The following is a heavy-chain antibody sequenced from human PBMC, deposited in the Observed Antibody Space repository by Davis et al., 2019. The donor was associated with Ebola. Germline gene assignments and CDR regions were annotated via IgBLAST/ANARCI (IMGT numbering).Heavy chain of an antibody. J-gene: IGHJ4*02. CDR2: INHSGST. Sequence: MPSETLSLTCAVYGGSFSGYYWSWIRQPPGKGLEWIGEINHSGSTNYNPSLKSRVTISVDTSKNQFSLKLSSVTAADTAVYYCARQGATFDYWGQGTLVTVSS. V-gene: IGHV4-34*01. CDR1: GGSFSGYY. CDR3: ARQGATFDY.